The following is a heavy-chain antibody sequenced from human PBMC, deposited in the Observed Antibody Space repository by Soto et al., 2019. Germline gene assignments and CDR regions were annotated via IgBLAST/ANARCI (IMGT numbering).Heavy chain of an antibody. CDR3: AASLFYYGMDV. CDR2: IYPGDSDT. J-gene: IGHJ6*02. V-gene: IGHV5-51*01. Sequence: GESLKISCKGSGYTFTNYWIGWVRQMPGKGPEWMGIIYPGDSDTKYNPSFQGQVTISADKSITTTYLQWSSLKASDTAIYYCAASLFYYGMDVWGQGTTVTVS. CDR1: GYTFTNYW.